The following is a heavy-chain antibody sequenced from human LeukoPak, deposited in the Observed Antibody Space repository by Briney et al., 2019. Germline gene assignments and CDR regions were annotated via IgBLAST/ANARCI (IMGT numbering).Heavy chain of an antibody. Sequence: GGSLRLSCATSGFTCSSYGMHWVRQAPGKGLESVAVIWYDGSNKYYADSVKGRFTISRDNSKNTLYLQMNSLRAEDTAVYYCARDRGGVGSSPLQHWGQGTLVTVSS. V-gene: IGHV3-33*01. CDR3: ARDRGGVGSSPLQH. CDR1: GFTCSSYG. J-gene: IGHJ1*01. D-gene: IGHD6-6*01. CDR2: IWYDGSNK.